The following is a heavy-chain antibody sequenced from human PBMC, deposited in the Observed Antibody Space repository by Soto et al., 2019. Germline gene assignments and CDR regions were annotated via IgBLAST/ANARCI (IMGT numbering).Heavy chain of an antibody. D-gene: IGHD3-10*01. CDR2: IYHTGRT. CDR1: GGSFSGSY. Sequence: QVQLQQWGAGLLKPSETLSLTCAVYGGSFSGSYWSWIRQPPGKGLEWIGEIYHTGRTNYNPSLKIRVTISLDTSKIQYSLRLSCVTAADRGVYYCAKGGGSLWSWGQGTLVTVSS. CDR3: AKGGGSLWS. J-gene: IGHJ5*02. V-gene: IGHV4-34*01.